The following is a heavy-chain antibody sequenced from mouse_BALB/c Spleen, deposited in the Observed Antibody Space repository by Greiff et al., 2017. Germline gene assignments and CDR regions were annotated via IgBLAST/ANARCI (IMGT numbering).Heavy chain of an antibody. CDR1: GFNIKDTY. D-gene: IGHD2-4*01. CDR2: IDPANGNT. J-gene: IGHJ4*01. V-gene: IGHV14-3*02. Sequence: EVQLQQSGAELVKPGASVKLSCTASGFNIKDTYMHWVKQRPEQGLEWIGRIDPANGNTKYDPKFQGKATITADTSSITAYLQLSSLTSEDTAVYYCAREGIYYDYDGGYAMDYWGQGTSVTVSS. CDR3: AREGIYYDYDGGYAMDY.